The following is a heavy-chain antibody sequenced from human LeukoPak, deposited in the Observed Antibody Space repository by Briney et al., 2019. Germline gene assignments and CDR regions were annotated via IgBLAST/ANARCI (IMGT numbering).Heavy chain of an antibody. J-gene: IGHJ4*02. D-gene: IGHD3-10*01. CDR2: MNPNSGGT. CDR3: ARDSYYYGSGSYSYFDY. V-gene: IGHV1-2*02. CDR1: GYTFTSYD. Sequence: ASVKVSCKASGYTFTSYDINWVRQATGQGLEWMGWMNPNSGGTNYAQKFQGRVTMTRDTSFSTAYMELSRLRSDDTAVYYCARDSYYYGSGSYSYFDYWGQGTLVTVSS.